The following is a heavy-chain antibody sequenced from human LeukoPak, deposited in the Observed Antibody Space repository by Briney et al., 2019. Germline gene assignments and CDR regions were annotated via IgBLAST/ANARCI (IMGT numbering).Heavy chain of an antibody. CDR1: GGSISSSSYY. V-gene: IGHV4-39*07. Sequence: PSETLSLTCTVSGGSISSSSYYWGWIRQPPGKGLEWIGSIYYSGSTYYNPSLKSRVTISVDTSKNQFSLKLSSVTAADTAVYYCAIQVRETYYDILTGYNYFDYWGQGTLVTVSS. CDR3: AIQVRETYYDILTGYNYFDY. CDR2: IYYSGST. J-gene: IGHJ4*02. D-gene: IGHD3-9*01.